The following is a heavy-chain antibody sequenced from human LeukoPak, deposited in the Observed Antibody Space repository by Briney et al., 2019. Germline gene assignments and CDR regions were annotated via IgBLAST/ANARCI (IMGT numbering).Heavy chain of an antibody. J-gene: IGHJ6*04. Sequence: GASVKVSCKASGGTFSSYAISWVRQAPGQGLEWMGGIIPIFGTANYAQKFQGRVTIIADKSTSTAYMELSSLRSEDTAVYYCARGDYGDYISDYYYYGMDVWGKGTTVTVSS. CDR3: ARGDYGDYISDYYYYGMDV. V-gene: IGHV1-69*06. D-gene: IGHD4-17*01. CDR1: GGTFSSYA. CDR2: IIPIFGTA.